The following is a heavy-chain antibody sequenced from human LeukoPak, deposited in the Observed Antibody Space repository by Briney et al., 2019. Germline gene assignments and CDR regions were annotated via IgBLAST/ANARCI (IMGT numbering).Heavy chain of an antibody. CDR2: ISGGSSTI. CDR1: GFTFSDYY. Sequence: GGSLRLSCAASGFTFSDYYMSWIRQAPGRGLEWVSYISGGSSTIYYADSLKGRFTVSRDNAKNSLYLLMNSLRAEDTAVYYCARRGSGRHFDFWGQGTLVTVSS. J-gene: IGHJ4*02. V-gene: IGHV3-11*01. D-gene: IGHD2-15*01. CDR3: ARRGSGRHFDF.